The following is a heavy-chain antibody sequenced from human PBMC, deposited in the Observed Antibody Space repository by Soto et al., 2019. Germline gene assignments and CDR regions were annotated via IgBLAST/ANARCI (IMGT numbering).Heavy chain of an antibody. CDR1: GFTFSTYS. CDR2: ISSSSNYI. V-gene: IGHV3-21*01. CDR3: ARDTGAAVGAFDL. D-gene: IGHD6-25*01. J-gene: IGHJ2*01. Sequence: EVQLVESGGGLVKPWGSLRLSCEASGFTFSTYSVNWVRQAPGKGLEWVSSISSSSNYIYYADSVKGRFTTSRDNAKNSLYLHMNSLRPEDTAVYYCARDTGAAVGAFDLWGRGTLVTVSS.